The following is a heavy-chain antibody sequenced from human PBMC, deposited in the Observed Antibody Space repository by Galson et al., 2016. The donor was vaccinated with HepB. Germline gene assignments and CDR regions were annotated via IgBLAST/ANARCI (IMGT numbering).Heavy chain of an antibody. Sequence: SVKVSCKASGGTISSYSISWVRQAPGQGLEWMGGITPFFGTTRYAQNYQGRVTITADESTSTAYMELSSLRSEDTAMFYCARSAAGQYQLLSPIDYWGQGTLVTVSS. CDR3: ARSAAGQYQLLSPIDY. CDR1: GGTISSYS. V-gene: IGHV1-69*13. CDR2: ITPFFGTT. J-gene: IGHJ4*02. D-gene: IGHD2-2*01.